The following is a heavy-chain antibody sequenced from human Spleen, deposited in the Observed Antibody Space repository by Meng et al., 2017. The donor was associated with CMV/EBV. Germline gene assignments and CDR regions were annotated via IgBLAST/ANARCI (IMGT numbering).Heavy chain of an antibody. D-gene: IGHD5-18*01. V-gene: IGHV4-31*03. Sequence: TDSGGSISSNFYYWSWIRQHPGKGPELIGNIHHTGSTSYNPALKSRVTISIDTSKNQFSLKLSSVTAADTAVYYCASVGAPMAHFDYWGQGTLVTVSS. J-gene: IGHJ4*02. CDR2: IHHTGST. CDR3: ASVGAPMAHFDY. CDR1: GGSISSNFYY.